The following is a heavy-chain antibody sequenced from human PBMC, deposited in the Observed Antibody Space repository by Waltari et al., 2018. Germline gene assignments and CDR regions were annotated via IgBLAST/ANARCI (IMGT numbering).Heavy chain of an antibody. Sequence: QVQLQESGPGLVKPSETLSLTCPVSGGSVNSYYWSWVRQPQGKGREWIGHIYYNGKTDHNPSLKSRVTILVDTSKNQVSLKLTSVTAADTALYFCAREIYGGNSRPYDHWGQGTLVTVAS. CDR2: IYYNGKT. CDR1: GGSVNSYY. CDR3: AREIYGGNSRPYDH. V-gene: IGHV4-59*02. J-gene: IGHJ4*02. D-gene: IGHD2-21*02.